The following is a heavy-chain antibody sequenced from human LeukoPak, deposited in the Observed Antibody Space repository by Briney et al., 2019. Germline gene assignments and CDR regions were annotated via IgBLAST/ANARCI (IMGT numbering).Heavy chain of an antibody. CDR1: GFTFSSYA. J-gene: IGHJ4*02. V-gene: IGHV3-30-3*01. Sequence: GGSLRLSCAASGFTFSSYAMHWVRQAPGKGLEGVAVISYDGSNKYYADSVKGRFTISRDNSKNTLYLQMNGLRAEDTAVYYCARAVRITMIVLWGQGTLVTVSS. CDR2: ISYDGSNK. D-gene: IGHD3-22*01. CDR3: ARAVRITMIVL.